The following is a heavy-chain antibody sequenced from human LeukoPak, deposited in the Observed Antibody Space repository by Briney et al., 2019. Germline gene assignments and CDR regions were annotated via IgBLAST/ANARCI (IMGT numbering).Heavy chain of an antibody. CDR3: ARDGGQTAAAWDAFDI. CDR2: INSDGSST. J-gene: IGHJ3*02. D-gene: IGHD6-13*01. CDR1: GFTFSSYW. Sequence: GGSLRLSCAASGFTFSSYWMHWVRQAPGKGLVWVSRINSDGSSTSYADSVKGRFTISRDNAKNTLYLQMNSLRAADTALYYCARDGGQTAAAWDAFDIWGQGTMVTVSS. V-gene: IGHV3-74*01.